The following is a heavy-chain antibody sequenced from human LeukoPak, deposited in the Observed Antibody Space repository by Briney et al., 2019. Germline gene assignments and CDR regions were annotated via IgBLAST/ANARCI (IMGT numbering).Heavy chain of an antibody. J-gene: IGHJ4*02. CDR2: ISGSGGST. V-gene: IGHV3-23*01. Sequence: GGSLRLSCAASGFTFSSYAMSWVRQAPGKGLEWVSAISGSGGSTYYADSVKGRFTISRDNSKNTLYLQMNSLRAEDTAVYYCAKATPEYYYDTPVGYFDYWGQGTLVTVSS. D-gene: IGHD3-22*01. CDR3: AKATPEYYYDTPVGYFDY. CDR1: GFTFSSYA.